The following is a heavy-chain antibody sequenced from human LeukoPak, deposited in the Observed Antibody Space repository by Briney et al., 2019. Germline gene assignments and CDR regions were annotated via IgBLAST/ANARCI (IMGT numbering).Heavy chain of an antibody. D-gene: IGHD2/OR15-2a*01. J-gene: IGHJ3*02. Sequence: PGGSLRLSCAASGLTFSSYEMNWVRQAPGKGLEWVSYISSSGSTIYYADSVKGRFTISRDNAKNSLYLQMNSLRAEDTAVYYCAKSTLPDAFDIWGQGTMVTVSS. V-gene: IGHV3-48*03. CDR3: AKSTLPDAFDI. CDR1: GLTFSSYE. CDR2: ISSSGSTI.